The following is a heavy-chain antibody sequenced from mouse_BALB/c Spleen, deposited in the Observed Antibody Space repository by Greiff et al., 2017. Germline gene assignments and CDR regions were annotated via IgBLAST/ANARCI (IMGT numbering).Heavy chain of an antibody. CDR2: ISSGSSTI. CDR1: GFTFSSFG. CDR3: ARDGSGDVPEWCAY. D-gene: IGHD1-1*01. J-gene: IGHJ3*01. V-gene: IGHV5-17*02. Sequence: EVMLVESGGGLVQPGGSRKLSCAASGFTFSSFGMHWVRQAPEKGLEWVAYISSGSSTIYYADTVKGRFTISRDNPKNTLFLQMTSLRSEDTGIYYCARDGSGDVPEWCAYWGQGTLVTVSA.